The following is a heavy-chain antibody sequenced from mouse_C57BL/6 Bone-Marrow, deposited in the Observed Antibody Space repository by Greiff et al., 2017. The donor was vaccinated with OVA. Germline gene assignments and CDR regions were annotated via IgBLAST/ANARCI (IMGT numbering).Heavy chain of an antibody. V-gene: IGHV1-82*01. D-gene: IGHD1-1*01. J-gene: IGHJ1*03. CDR1: GYAFSSSW. Sequence: QVQLKESGPELVRPGASVKISCKASGYAFSSSWMNWVKQRPGKGLEWIGRIYPGDGDTNYNGKVKGKATLTADKSSSTAYMQLSSLTSEDPAVYFCARDYGRYCDVWGTGTTVTVSS. CDR3: ARDYGRYCDV. CDR2: IYPGDGDT.